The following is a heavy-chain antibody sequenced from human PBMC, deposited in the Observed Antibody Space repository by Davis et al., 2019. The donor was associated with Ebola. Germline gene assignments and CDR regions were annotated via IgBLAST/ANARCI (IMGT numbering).Heavy chain of an antibody. Sequence: PGGSLRLSCAASGFPFADYPMTWVRQVPGKGLEWVSSISHSGVHTYFADSVEGRFSISRDNSKNTLHLHMNSLRAEDTAVYYCAKVASDAHTYGYVRLDSWGQGTLVTVSS. CDR3: AKVASDAHTYGYVRLDS. J-gene: IGHJ4*02. V-gene: IGHV3-23*01. D-gene: IGHD5-18*01. CDR1: GFPFADYP. CDR2: ISHSGVHT.